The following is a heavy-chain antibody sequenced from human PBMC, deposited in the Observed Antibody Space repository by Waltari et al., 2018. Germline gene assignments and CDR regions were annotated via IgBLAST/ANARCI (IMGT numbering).Heavy chain of an antibody. D-gene: IGHD3-10*01. Sequence: QVRLQESGPGMVKSSQTLSLTCTVSGGSISTGSYYWTCIRHLPGKGLEWIGYVYFTGSTLYNPALASRLSITVDTSKNQFSLNLESVRPADTAVYYCARVGTLAFDFWGQGTEVAVSS. CDR3: ARVGTLAFDF. J-gene: IGHJ3*01. CDR1: GGSISTGSYY. V-gene: IGHV4-31*03. CDR2: VYFTGST.